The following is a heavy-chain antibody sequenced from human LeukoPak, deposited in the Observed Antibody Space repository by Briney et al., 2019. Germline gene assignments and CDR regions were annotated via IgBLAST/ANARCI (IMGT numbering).Heavy chain of an antibody. CDR1: GYTFNDYY. J-gene: IGHJ4*02. CDR3: ARDSSDVLTGYYHF. Sequence: ASVTVSYKTSGYTFNDYYVHWVRQAPGQGLEWMGWINPNSGRTNYAPKFQGRVTLTTDTSISTAYMELSSLISGDTALYFCARDSSDVLTGYYHFWGQGTLVTVSS. CDR2: INPNSGRT. D-gene: IGHD3-9*01. V-gene: IGHV1-2*02.